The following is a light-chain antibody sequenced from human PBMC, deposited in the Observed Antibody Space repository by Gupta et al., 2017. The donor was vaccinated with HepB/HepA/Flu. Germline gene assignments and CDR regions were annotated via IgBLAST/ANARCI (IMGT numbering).Light chain of an antibody. J-gene: IGLJ2*01. CDR2: QDF. Sequence: SYEMTQPPSVSVSPGQTATITCSGQNLGNKYVAWYHQKPGQSPVLVLYQDFKRPSDIPERISGSNSGNTATLTISGTQAMDEADYYCQAWDSSTVVFGGGTKLTVL. CDR1: NLGNKY. V-gene: IGLV3-1*01. CDR3: QAWDSSTVV.